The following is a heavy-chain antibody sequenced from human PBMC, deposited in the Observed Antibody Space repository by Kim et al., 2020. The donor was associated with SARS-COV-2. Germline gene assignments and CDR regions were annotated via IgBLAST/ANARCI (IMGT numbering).Heavy chain of an antibody. V-gene: IGHV3-21*01. CDR1: GFTFSSYS. CDR3: ARFMACYYYYGMDV. J-gene: IGHJ6*02. D-gene: IGHD3-10*01. Sequence: GGSLRLSCAASGFTFSSYSMNWVRQAPGEGLEWVSSISSSSSDIYYADSVKGRFTISRDNAKNSLYLQMNSLRAEDTAVYYCARFMACYYYYGMDVWGQGTKVTVSS. CDR2: ISSSSSDI.